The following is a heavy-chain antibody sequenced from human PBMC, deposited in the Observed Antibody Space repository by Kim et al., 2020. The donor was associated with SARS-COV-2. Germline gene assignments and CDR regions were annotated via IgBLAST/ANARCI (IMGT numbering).Heavy chain of an antibody. CDR3: ARALDYYDRSAYYD. CDR1: GGSISTSSYY. V-gene: IGHV4-39*01. CDR2: IYYSGNT. J-gene: IGHJ4*02. Sequence: SETLSLTCTVSGGSISTSSYYWGWIRQPPGKGLEWIGNIYYSGNTYYNSSLKSRVTIFLDTSKNQFTLKLSSVTAADTAVYYCARALDYYDRSAYYDWGQGSLLTV. D-gene: IGHD3-22*01.